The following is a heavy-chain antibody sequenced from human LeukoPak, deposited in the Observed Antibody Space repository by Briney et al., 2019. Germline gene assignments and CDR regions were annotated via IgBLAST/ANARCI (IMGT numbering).Heavy chain of an antibody. CDR2: IYPGVSDT. J-gene: IGHJ6*02. D-gene: IGHD3-10*01. CDR3: ARSPMGWGYGMDV. Sequence: GESLKISCKGSGYSFTSYWIGWVRQMPGKGLEWMGIIYPGVSDTRYSPSFQGQVTISADKSISTAYLQWSSLKASDTAKYYCARSPMGWGYGMDVWGQGTTVTVSS. V-gene: IGHV5-51*01. CDR1: GYSFTSYW.